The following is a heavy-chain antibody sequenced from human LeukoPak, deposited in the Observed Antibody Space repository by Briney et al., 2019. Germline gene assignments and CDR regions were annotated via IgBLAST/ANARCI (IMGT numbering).Heavy chain of an antibody. CDR2: ISGSGGST. CDR3: AKGIGYYYGSGGDY. Sequence: PGGSLRLSCAASGFTFSSYAMSWVRQAPGKRLEWVSAISGSGGSTYYADSVKGRFTISRDNSKNTLYLQMNSLRAEDTAVYYCAKGIGYYYGSGGDYWGQGTLVTVSS. J-gene: IGHJ4*02. D-gene: IGHD3-10*01. CDR1: GFTFSSYA. V-gene: IGHV3-23*01.